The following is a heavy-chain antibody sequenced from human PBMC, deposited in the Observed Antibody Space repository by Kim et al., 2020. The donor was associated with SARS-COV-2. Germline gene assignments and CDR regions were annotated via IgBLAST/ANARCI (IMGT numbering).Heavy chain of an antibody. D-gene: IGHD6-19*01. CDR3: AGLGYSNGWSDY. CDR2: IYYSGST. V-gene: IGHV4-39*01. J-gene: IGHJ4*02. CDR1: GGSISSSSYH. Sequence: SETLSLTCTVSGGSISSSSYHWGWIRQPPGKGLEWIGSIYYSGSTYYNPSLKSRVTISVDTSKNQFSLKLSSVTAADTAVYYCAGLGYSNGWSDYWGQGTLVTVSS.